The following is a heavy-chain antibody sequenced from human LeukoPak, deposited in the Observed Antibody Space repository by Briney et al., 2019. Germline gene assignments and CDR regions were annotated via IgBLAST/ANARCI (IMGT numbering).Heavy chain of an antibody. D-gene: IGHD4/OR15-4a*01. CDR2: ISGDGGTT. CDR3: ARRAGAYSHPYDY. CDR1: GFTFSTCG. Sequence: GGSLRLSCVASGFTFSTCGMSWVRQAPVKGLEWLAAISGDGGTTYYADSLKGRFTISRDNFKNTLYLQLSSLRADDTAKYYCARRAGAYSHPYDYWGQGTLVTVSS. V-gene: IGHV3-23*01. J-gene: IGHJ4*02.